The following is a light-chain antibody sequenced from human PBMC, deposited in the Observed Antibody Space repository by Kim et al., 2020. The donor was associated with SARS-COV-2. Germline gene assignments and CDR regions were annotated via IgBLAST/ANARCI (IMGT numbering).Light chain of an antibody. Sequence: GQSITISCTGNSSDVGSYNLVSWYQQHPGKAPKLMIYEVSKRPSGVSNRFSGSKSDNTASLTISGLQAEDEADYYCCSYAGSSTVVFGGGTQLTVL. CDR2: EVS. J-gene: IGLJ2*01. V-gene: IGLV2-23*02. CDR1: SSDVGSYNL. CDR3: CSYAGSSTVV.